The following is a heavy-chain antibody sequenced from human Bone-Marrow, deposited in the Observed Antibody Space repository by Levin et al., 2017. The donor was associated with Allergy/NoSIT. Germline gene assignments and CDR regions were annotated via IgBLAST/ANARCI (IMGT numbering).Heavy chain of an antibody. V-gene: IGHV3-7*01. CDR1: GFTFSTFW. CDR2: IKADGSEK. CDR3: GCRNYNDSSVCSYDHDPFAI. D-gene: IGHD3-22*01. Sequence: GGSLRLSCAASGFTFSTFWMNWVRQAPGKGLEWVANIKADGSEKSYVDSVKGRFTISRDNAKNSLYLQMNSLRAEDTAVYYCGCRNYNDSSVCSYDHDPFAIWGQGTMVTVSP. J-gene: IGHJ3*02.